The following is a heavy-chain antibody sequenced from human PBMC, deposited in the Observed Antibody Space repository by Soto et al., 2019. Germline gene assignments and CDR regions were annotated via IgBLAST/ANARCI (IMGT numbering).Heavy chain of an antibody. CDR1: GFTFSSYA. CDR2: ISGRGENT. Sequence: PGGSLRLSCAASGFTFSSYAMTWVRQAPGKGLEWVSGISGRGENTYYADSVKGRFTISRDKSKRTLYLQMDSLRAEGTAVYYCAKGDRVGVPAAIKVLGHYDFWSGPDAFDIWGQGTMVTVSS. J-gene: IGHJ3*02. V-gene: IGHV3-23*01. CDR3: AKGDRVGVPAAIKVLGHYDFWSGPDAFDI. D-gene: IGHD3-3*01.